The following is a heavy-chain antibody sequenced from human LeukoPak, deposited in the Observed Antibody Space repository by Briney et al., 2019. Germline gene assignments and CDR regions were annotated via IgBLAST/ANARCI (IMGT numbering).Heavy chain of an antibody. J-gene: IGHJ4*02. CDR1: GFTFSSYS. Sequence: GGSLRLSCAASGFTFSSYSMNWVRQAPGKGLEWVSSISSSSYIYYADSVKGRFTISRDNAKNSLYLQMNSLRAEDTAVYYCARGGYYDFWSGTAAVDYWGQGTLVTVSS. V-gene: IGHV3-21*01. CDR2: ISSSSYI. D-gene: IGHD3-3*01. CDR3: ARGGYYDFWSGTAAVDY.